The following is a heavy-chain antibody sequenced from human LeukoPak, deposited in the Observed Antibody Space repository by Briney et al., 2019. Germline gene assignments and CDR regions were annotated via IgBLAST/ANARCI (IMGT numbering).Heavy chain of an antibody. D-gene: IGHD1-1*01. CDR1: GFTFSNYA. V-gene: IGHV3-23*01. J-gene: IGHJ4*02. CDR3: AKVVGTGTTPTDY. Sequence: GGSLRLSCAASGFTFSNYAMTWVRQAPGKGLECVSDISGSGSNKDYADSVKGRFTSSRDNSKNPVSLQMDSLRAEDTAVYYCAKVVGTGTTPTDYWGQGTLVTVSS. CDR2: ISGSGSNK.